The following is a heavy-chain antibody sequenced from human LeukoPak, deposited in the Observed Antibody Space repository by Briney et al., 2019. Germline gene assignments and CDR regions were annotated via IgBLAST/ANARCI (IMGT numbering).Heavy chain of an antibody. V-gene: IGHV1-2*02. CDR2: INPNTGGT. CDR1: GYVFTAYY. Sequence: ASVKVSCKASGYVFTAYYIHWVRRAPGQGLEWVAWINPNTGGTNYAQNFQGRVSLTRDTSISTAYMELRGLRFDDTALYYCARDEEMTSGSGAGYCFEHWGQGTLSPSP. J-gene: IGHJ4*02. CDR3: ARDEEMTSGSGAGYCFEH. D-gene: IGHD3-10*01.